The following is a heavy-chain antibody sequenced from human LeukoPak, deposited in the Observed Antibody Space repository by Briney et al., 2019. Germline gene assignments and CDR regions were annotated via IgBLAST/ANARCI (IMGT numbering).Heavy chain of an antibody. V-gene: IGHV3-23*01. J-gene: IGHJ5*02. D-gene: IGHD6-13*01. CDR3: AKNAYTSSWYRFDP. Sequence: GGSLRLSCAASGFTFSSYAMSWVRQAPGKGLEWVSAISGSGGGTSYADSVKGRFTISRDNSKNTLSLQMNSLRAEDTAVYYCAKNAYTSSWYRFDPWGQGTLVTVSS. CDR2: ISGSGGGT. CDR1: GFTFSSYA.